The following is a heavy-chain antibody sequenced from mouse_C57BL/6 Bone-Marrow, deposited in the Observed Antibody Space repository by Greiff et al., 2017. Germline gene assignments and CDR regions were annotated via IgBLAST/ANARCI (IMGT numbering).Heavy chain of an antibody. CDR3: AREPYYYGKGYFDY. J-gene: IGHJ2*01. D-gene: IGHD1-1*01. V-gene: IGHV5-4*03. Sequence: EVKVVESGGGLVKPGGSLKLSCAASGFTFSSYAMSWVRQTPEKRLEWVATISDGGSYTYYPDNVKGRFTISRDNAKNNLYLQMSHLKSEDTAMYYCAREPYYYGKGYFDYGGQGTTLTVSS. CDR1: GFTFSSYA. CDR2: ISDGGSYT.